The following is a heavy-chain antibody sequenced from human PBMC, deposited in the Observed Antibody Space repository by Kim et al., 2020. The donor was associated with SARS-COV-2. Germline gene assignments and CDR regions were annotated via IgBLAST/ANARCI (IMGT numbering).Heavy chain of an antibody. Sequence: SETLSLTCAVYGGSFSGYYWSWIRQPPGKGLEWIGEINHSGSTNYNPSLKSRVTISVDTSKNQFSLKLSSVTAADTAVYYCARCHYYGSGSYYWNWFDPWGQGTLVTVSS. V-gene: IGHV4-34*01. CDR3: ARCHYYGSGSYYWNWFDP. D-gene: IGHD3-10*01. CDR1: GGSFSGYY. CDR2: INHSGST. J-gene: IGHJ5*02.